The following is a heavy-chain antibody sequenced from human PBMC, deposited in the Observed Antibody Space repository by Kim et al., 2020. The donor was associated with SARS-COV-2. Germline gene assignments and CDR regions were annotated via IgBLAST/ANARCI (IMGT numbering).Heavy chain of an antibody. Sequence: GGSLRLSCAASGFTFSSYAMSWVRQAPGKGLEWVSAISGSGGSTYYADSVKGRFTISRDNSKNTLYLQMNSLRAEDTAVYYCAKDLGGSGSSYPNWFDPCGQGTLVTVSS. CDR3: AKDLGGSGSSYPNWFDP. D-gene: IGHD3-10*01. CDR1: GFTFSSYA. J-gene: IGHJ5*02. V-gene: IGHV3-23*01. CDR2: ISGSGGST.